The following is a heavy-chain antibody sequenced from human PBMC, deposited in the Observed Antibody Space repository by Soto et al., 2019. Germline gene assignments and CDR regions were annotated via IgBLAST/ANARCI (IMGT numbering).Heavy chain of an antibody. J-gene: IGHJ4*02. CDR2: IYYSGST. Sequence: TLSLTCTVSGGSVSSGSYYWSWIRQPPGKGLEWIGYIYYSGSTNYNPSLKSRVTISVDTSKNQFSLKLSSVTAADTAVYYCARRQDWNYLFDNWGPGILVTVSS. V-gene: IGHV4-61*01. CDR3: ARRQDWNYLFDN. D-gene: IGHD1-7*01. CDR1: GGSVSSGSYY.